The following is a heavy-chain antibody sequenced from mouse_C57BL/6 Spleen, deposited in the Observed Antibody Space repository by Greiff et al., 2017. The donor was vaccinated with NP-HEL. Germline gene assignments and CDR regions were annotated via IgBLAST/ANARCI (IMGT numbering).Heavy chain of an antibody. CDR3: ARRNYGSSSYYYAMDY. CDR2: IYPRSGNT. D-gene: IGHD1-1*01. Sequence: VQLQQSGAELARPGASVKLSCKASGYTFTSYGISWVKQRTGQGLEWIGEIYPRSGNTYYNEKFKGKATLTADKSSSTAYMELRSLTSEDSAVYFCARRNYGSSSYYYAMDYWGQGTSVTVSS. V-gene: IGHV1-81*01. CDR1: GYTFTSYG. J-gene: IGHJ4*01.